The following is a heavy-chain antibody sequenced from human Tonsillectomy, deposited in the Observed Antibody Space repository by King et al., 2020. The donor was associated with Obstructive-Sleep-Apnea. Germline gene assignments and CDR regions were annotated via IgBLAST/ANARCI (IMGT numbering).Heavy chain of an antibody. J-gene: IGHJ5*02. CDR1: GYTFTSYY. CDR3: AGDRGWSSTSCYSWFDP. CDR2: INPSGGST. D-gene: IGHD2-2*02. Sequence: QLVQSGAEVKKPGASVKVSCKASGYTFTSYYMHWVRQAPGQGLEWMGIINPSGGSTSYAQKFQGRVTMTRDTSTSTGYMALSSLRSEDTAVYYCAGDRGWSSTSCYSWFDPWGQGTLVTVSS. V-gene: IGHV1-46*01.